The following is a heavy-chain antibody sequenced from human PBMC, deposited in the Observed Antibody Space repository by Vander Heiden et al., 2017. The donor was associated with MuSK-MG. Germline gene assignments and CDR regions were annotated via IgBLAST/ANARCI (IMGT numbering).Heavy chain of an antibody. CDR3: ARDRWYSSSWTYDYYGMDV. Sequence: GKGLEWVAVISYDGTNKHYADSVKGRFTISRDISKNTLIREMNSLRADDTAVYFCARDRWYSSSWTYDYYGMDVWGQGTTVTVSS. V-gene: IGHV3-30*03. D-gene: IGHD6-13*01. J-gene: IGHJ6*02. CDR2: ISYDGTNK.